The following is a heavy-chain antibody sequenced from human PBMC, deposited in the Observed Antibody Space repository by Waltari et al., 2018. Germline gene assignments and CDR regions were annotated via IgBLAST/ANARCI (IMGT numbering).Heavy chain of an antibody. Sequence: QVQLQESGPGLVKPSETLSLTCTVSGGSISSHYWSWILQPPGKGLEWIGYIYYSGSTNYNPSLKSRVTISVDTSKNQFSLKLSSVTAADTAVYYCARRPTPLYGSGMAAFDYWGQGTLVTVSS. CDR3: ARRPTPLYGSGMAAFDY. J-gene: IGHJ4*02. CDR2: IYYSGST. V-gene: IGHV4-59*11. CDR1: GGSISSHY. D-gene: IGHD3-10*01.